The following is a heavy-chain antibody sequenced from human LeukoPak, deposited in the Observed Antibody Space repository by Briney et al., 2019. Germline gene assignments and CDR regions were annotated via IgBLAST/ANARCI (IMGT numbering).Heavy chain of an antibody. J-gene: IGHJ3*02. CDR3: ARGASVVAGNDNAFDI. D-gene: IGHD6-19*01. CDR1: GFSFSSYS. V-gene: IGHV3-21*01. CDR2: ISTSSSYI. Sequence: GGSLGLSCAASGFSFSSYSMNWVRQAPGKGLEWVSSISTSSSYIYYADSVKGRFTISRDNAKKSLYLQMNSLRADDTAVYCARGASVVAGNDNAFDIWGQGTMVTVSS.